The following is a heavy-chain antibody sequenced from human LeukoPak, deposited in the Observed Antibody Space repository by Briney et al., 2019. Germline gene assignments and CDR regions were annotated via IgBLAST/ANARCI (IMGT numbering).Heavy chain of an antibody. V-gene: IGHV4-39*01. D-gene: IGHD4-17*01. CDR1: GDSIISSSYY. Sequence: PSETLSLTCSVSGDSIISSSYYWGWIRQPPGKWLEWIGSIYYSGRTYYNPSLKSRVTISVDTSENQFSLKLSSVTAADTAIYYCARHRDDYDDYVWNYWGQGTLVTVSS. CDR2: IYYSGRT. J-gene: IGHJ4*02. CDR3: ARHRDDYDDYVWNY.